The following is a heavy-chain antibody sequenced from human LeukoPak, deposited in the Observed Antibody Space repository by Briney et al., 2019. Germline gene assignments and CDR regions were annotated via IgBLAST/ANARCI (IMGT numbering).Heavy chain of an antibody. Sequence: GGSLRLSCSASGFTFSTLPMHWVRQAPGKGLEWVAVISYDGSDKYYADSVKGRFTISRDNSKNTLYLQMNSLRAEDTAVYYCERAYGDYGGGYYGMDVWGQGTTVTVSS. J-gene: IGHJ6*02. V-gene: IGHV3-30*04. CDR2: ISYDGSDK. D-gene: IGHD4-17*01. CDR1: GFTFSTLP. CDR3: ERAYGDYGGGYYGMDV.